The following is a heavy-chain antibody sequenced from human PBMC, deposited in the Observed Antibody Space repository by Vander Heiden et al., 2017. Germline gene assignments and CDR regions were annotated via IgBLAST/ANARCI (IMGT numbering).Heavy chain of an antibody. D-gene: IGHD1-26*01. J-gene: IGHJ4*02. CDR3: ARPQGATFFDY. Sequence: VQLVESGGGVVQPGGSLRLSCAASGFTFSSEGMDWVRQAPDKGLEWVAVIWYDGSNKYYADSVKGRFTISRDNSKNTLYLQMNSLRAEDTAVYYCARPQGATFFDYWGQGTLVTVSS. V-gene: IGHV3-33*01. CDR2: IWYDGSNK. CDR1: GFTFSSEG.